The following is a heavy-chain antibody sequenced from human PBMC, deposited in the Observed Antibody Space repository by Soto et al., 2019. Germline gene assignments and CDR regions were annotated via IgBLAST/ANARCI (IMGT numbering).Heavy chain of an antibody. Sequence: PSETPSHTCPFSGFSIRSYYWSWIRQPPGKGLEWIGYIYYSGSTNYNPSLKSRVTISVDTSKNQFSLKLSSVTAADTAVYYCARDNIKNYGDFDPWGQGTLVTVSS. CDR2: IYYSGST. J-gene: IGHJ5*02. CDR3: ARDNIKNYGDFDP. V-gene: IGHV4-59*01. CDR1: GFSIRSYY. D-gene: IGHD4-17*01.